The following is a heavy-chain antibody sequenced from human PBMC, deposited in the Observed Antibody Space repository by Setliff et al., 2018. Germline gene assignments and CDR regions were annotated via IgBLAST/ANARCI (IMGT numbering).Heavy chain of an antibody. Sequence: PSETLSLTCAVYGGSFSGYYWSWIRQPPGKGLEWIGEINHSGSNNYNPSLKSRVTISVDTSKNQFSLTLSSVTAADTAVYYCAREIGYYYYYYMDVWGKGTTVTVSS. CDR3: AREIGYYYYYYMDV. CDR2: INHSGSN. J-gene: IGHJ6*03. CDR1: GGSFSGYY. V-gene: IGHV4-34*01.